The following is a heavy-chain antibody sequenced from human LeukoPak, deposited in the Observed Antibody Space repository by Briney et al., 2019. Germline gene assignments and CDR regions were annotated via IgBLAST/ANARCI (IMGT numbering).Heavy chain of an antibody. CDR2: IYYSGST. CDR1: GGSLSSYY. J-gene: IGHJ4*02. V-gene: IGHV4-39*01. CDR3: ARHVPVYDSSGYPLYFDY. Sequence: NPSETLSLTCTVSGGSLSSYYWGWIRQPPGKGLEWIGSIYYSGSTYYNPSLKSRVTISVDTSKNQFSLKLSSVTAADTAVYYCARHVPVYDSSGYPLYFDYWGQGTLVTVSS. D-gene: IGHD3-22*01.